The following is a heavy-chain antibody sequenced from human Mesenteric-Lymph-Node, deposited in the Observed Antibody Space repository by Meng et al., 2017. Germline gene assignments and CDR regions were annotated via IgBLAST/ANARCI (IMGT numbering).Heavy chain of an antibody. CDR2: IWYDGSNK. Sequence: GESLKISCAASGFTFSSYGMHWVRQAPGKGLEWVAVIWYDGSNKYYADSVKSRFTISRDNSKNTLYLQMNSLRAEDTAVYYCARDLRVYYDSSGYYPYWGQGTLVTVSS. CDR3: ARDLRVYYDSSGYYPY. V-gene: IGHV3-33*01. D-gene: IGHD3-22*01. CDR1: GFTFSSYG. J-gene: IGHJ4*02.